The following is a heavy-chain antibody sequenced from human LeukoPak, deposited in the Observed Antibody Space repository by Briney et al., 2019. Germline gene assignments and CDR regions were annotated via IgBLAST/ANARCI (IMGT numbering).Heavy chain of an antibody. CDR3: ARLYSYDHTCFDY. J-gene: IGHJ4*02. CDR1: GGSIGSGDYY. Sequence: SQTLSLTCTVSGGSIGSGDYYWSWIRQPPGKGLEWIGNIYYSGSAYYNPSLKSRVTISVDTSKNQFSLKLSSVTAADTAVHYCARLYSYDHTCFDYWGQGTLVTVSS. CDR2: IYYSGSA. D-gene: IGHD5-18*01. V-gene: IGHV4-30-4*08.